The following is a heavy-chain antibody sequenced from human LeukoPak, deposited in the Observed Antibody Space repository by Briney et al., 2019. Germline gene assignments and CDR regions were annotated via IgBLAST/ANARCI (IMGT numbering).Heavy chain of an antibody. J-gene: IGHJ4*02. Sequence: GGSLRLSCAASGFTFSSYAMSWVRQAPGKGLEWVSAISGSGGSTYYADSVKGRFTNSRDNSKNTLYLQMNSLRAEGTAVYYCANTIVVVPAANLSWGQGTLVTVSS. CDR1: GFTFSSYA. V-gene: IGHV3-23*01. CDR3: ANTIVVVPAANLS. D-gene: IGHD2-2*01. CDR2: ISGSGGST.